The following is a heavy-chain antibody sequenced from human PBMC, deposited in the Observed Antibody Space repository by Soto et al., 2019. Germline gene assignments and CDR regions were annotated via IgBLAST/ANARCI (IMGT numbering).Heavy chain of an antibody. J-gene: IGHJ6*02. D-gene: IGHD3-3*01. V-gene: IGHV3-43*01. CDR2: ISWDGGST. CDR1: GFTFDDYT. CDR3: ARFLEWLLPQRNAYYYGMDV. Sequence: PGGSLRLSCAASGFTFDDYTMHWVRQAPGKGLEWVSLISWDGGSTYYADSVKGRFTISRDNTKNSLYLQMNSLRAEDTAVYYFARFLEWLLPQRNAYYYGMDVWGQGTTVTVSS.